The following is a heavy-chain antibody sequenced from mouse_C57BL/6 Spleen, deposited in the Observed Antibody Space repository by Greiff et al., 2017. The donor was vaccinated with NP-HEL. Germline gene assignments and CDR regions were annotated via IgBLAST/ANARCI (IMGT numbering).Heavy chain of an antibody. Sequence: QVQLKQPGAELVRPGSSVKLSCKASGYTFTSYWMHWVKQRPIQGLEWIGNIDPSDSETHYNQKFKDKATLTVDKSSSTAYMQLSSLTSEDSAVYYCARTRGKGIDYWGQGTTLTVSS. D-gene: IGHD1-3*01. CDR1: GYTFTSYW. V-gene: IGHV1-52*01. CDR3: ARTRGKGIDY. CDR2: IDPSDSET. J-gene: IGHJ2*01.